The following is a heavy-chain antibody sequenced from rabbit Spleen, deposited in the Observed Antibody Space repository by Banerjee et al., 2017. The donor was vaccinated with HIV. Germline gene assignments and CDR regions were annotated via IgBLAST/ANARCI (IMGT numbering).Heavy chain of an antibody. Sequence: QEQLVESGGGLVQPGGSLKLSCKASGFDFSSYGVSWVRQAPGKGLEWIGYIDSGSSGFTYFASWAKGRFTISKTSSTTVTLQMTSLSAADSATYFCARDLVAVIGWNFNLWGPGTLVTVS. CDR3: ARDLVAVIGWNFNL. D-gene: IGHD1-1*01. CDR1: GFDFSSYG. V-gene: IGHV1S45*01. CDR2: IDSGSSGFT. J-gene: IGHJ4*01.